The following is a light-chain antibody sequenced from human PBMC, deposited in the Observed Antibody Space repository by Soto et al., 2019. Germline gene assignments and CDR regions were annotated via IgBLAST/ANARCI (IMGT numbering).Light chain of an antibody. V-gene: IGKV3-20*01. CDR2: GAS. CDR3: QQYGSSPPET. Sequence: EIVLTQSPGTLSLSPGERATLSCRASQSVSSSYLAWYQQKPGQAPRLLIYGASSRATGIPDRFSGSGSGTDFTLTISRLEPEYFAVYYCQQYGSSPPETFGQGTKVEIK. J-gene: IGKJ1*01. CDR1: QSVSSSY.